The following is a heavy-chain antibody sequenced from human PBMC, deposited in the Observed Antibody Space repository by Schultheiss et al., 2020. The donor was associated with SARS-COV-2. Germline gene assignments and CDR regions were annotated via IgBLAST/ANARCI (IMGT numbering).Heavy chain of an antibody. J-gene: IGHJ2*01. D-gene: IGHD3-22*01. CDR2: IYHSGST. CDR3: ARHLRYYYDSSGYYYPFDWYFDL. V-gene: IGHV4-30-2*01. Sequence: SETLSLTCAVSGGSISSGGYSWSWIRQPPGKGLEWIGYIYHSGSTYYNPSLKSRVTISVDTSKNQFSLRLSSVTAADTAVYYCARHLRYYYDSSGYYYPFDWYFDLWGRGTLVTVSS. CDR1: GGSISSGGYS.